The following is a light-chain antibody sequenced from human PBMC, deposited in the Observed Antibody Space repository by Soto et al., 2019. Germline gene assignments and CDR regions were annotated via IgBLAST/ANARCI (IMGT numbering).Light chain of an antibody. CDR3: GSWDSSLSAYV. V-gene: IGLV2-23*02. Sequence: QSVLTQPASVSGSPGQSITISCTGTNSDLGTYNLVSWYQQHPGKAPKTIIYEVTKRPSGVSKRFSGSKSGNTASLTISGLQAEDEADYYCGSWDSSLSAYVFGTGTKVTVL. CDR1: NSDLGTYNL. CDR2: EVT. J-gene: IGLJ1*01.